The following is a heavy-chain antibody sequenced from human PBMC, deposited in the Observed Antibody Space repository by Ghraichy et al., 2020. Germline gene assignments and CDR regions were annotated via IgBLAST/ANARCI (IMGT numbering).Heavy chain of an antibody. Sequence: GGSLRLSCAASGFTFSSYGMHWVRQAPGKGLEWVAVISYDGSNKYYADSVKGRFTISRDNSKNTLYLQMNSLRAEDTAVYYCAKDRFPGRIWGVAHWGQGTLVTFSS. CDR3: AKDRFPGRIWGVAH. CDR1: GFTFSSYG. J-gene: IGHJ3*01. CDR2: ISYDGSNK. V-gene: IGHV3-30*18. D-gene: IGHD3-10*01.